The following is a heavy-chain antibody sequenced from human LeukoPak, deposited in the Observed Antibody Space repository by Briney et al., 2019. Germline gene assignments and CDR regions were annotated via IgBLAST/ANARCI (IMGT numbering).Heavy chain of an antibody. CDR2: ISAYNGNT. V-gene: IGHV1-18*01. CDR1: GYTFTSYG. Sequence: ASVKVSCKASGYTFTSYGISWVRQAPGQGLEWMGWISAYNGNTNYAQKLQGRVTMTTDTSTSTAYMELRSLRSDDTAVYYCARVHYYYDSSGYSPVAFDIWGQGTMVTVSS. CDR3: ARVHYYYDSSGYSPVAFDI. J-gene: IGHJ3*02. D-gene: IGHD3-22*01.